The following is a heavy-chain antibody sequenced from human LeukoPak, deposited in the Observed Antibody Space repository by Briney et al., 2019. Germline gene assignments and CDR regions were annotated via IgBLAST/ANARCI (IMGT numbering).Heavy chain of an antibody. J-gene: IGHJ5*02. D-gene: IGHD4-17*01. Sequence: ASVKDSCKASGYTFMNSVITWVRQAPGQGLEWMGWISAYKGNTNYAQKFQGRVTMTTDASTSTAYMELRSLRSDDTAVYYCARAGGWEDADYERRFDHWGQGTLVTVSS. CDR2: ISAYKGNT. CDR1: GYTFMNSV. V-gene: IGHV1-18*01. CDR3: ARAGGWEDADYERRFDH.